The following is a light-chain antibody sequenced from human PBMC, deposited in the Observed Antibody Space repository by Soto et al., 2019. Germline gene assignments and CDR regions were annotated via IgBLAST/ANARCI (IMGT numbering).Light chain of an antibody. Sequence: CALTQPASVSGSPGQSITISCTGTSSDVGGYNYVSWYQQHPGKAPKLMIYDVSNRPSGVSNRFSGSKSGNTASLTISGLQAEDEADYYCSSYTSSSTPRYVFGTGTKVTVL. V-gene: IGLV2-14*01. J-gene: IGLJ1*01. CDR1: SSDVGGYNY. CDR2: DVS. CDR3: SSYTSSSTPRYV.